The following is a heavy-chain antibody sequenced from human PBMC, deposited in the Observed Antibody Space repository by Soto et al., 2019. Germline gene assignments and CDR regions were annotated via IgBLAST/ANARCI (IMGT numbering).Heavy chain of an antibody. V-gene: IGHV4-39*01. CDR3: ARHLWGYNWNYVGLDY. Sequence: SETLSLTCTVSGGSISSSSYYWGWIRQPPGKGLEWIGSIYYSGSTYYNPSLKSRVTISVDTSKNQFSLKLSSVTAADTAVYYCARHLWGYNWNYVGLDYWGQGTLVTVSS. CDR1: GGSISSSSYY. D-gene: IGHD1-7*01. CDR2: IYYSGST. J-gene: IGHJ4*02.